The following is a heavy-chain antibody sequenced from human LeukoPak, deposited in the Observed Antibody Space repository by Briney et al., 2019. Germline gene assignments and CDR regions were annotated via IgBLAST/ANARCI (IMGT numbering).Heavy chain of an antibody. Sequence: GGSLRLSCAASGFTFRNYWMHWVRQAPGKGLVWVSRINSDGTYTNYADSVKGRFTISRENARNTLYLQMNSLRAEETAVYYCAELGITMIGGVWGKGTTVTISS. J-gene: IGHJ6*04. D-gene: IGHD3-10*02. CDR1: GFTFRNYW. V-gene: IGHV3-74*01. CDR2: INSDGTYT. CDR3: AELGITMIGGV.